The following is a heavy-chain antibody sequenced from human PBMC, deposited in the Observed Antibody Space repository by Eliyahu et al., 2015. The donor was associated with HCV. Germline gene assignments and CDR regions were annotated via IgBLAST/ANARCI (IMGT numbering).Heavy chain of an antibody. CDR1: GFTFSDHH. J-gene: IGHJ6*02. CDR3: ARSGGNSYYYYGMDV. CDR2: ISSSSSYT. D-gene: IGHD4-23*01. V-gene: IGHV3-11*05. Sequence: QVQLVESGGGLVKPGGSLRLXCAASGFTFSDHHXLWIRQAPGKGLEWVSYISSSSSYTNYADSVKGRFTISRDNAKNSLYLQMNSLRAEDTAVYYCARSGGNSYYYYGMDVWGQGTTVTVSS.